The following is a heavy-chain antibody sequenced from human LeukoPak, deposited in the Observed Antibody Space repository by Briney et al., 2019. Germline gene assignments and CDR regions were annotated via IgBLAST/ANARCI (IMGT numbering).Heavy chain of an antibody. CDR1: GFTFSSYA. Sequence: SGGSLRLSCAASGFTFSSYAMHWVRQAPGKGLEWVAVISYDGSNKYYADSVKGRFTISRDNSKNTLYLQMNSLRAEDTALYYCAREPGYDSSGYSRFDYWGQGTLVTVSS. J-gene: IGHJ4*02. CDR3: AREPGYDSSGYSRFDY. V-gene: IGHV3-30*04. D-gene: IGHD3-22*01. CDR2: ISYDGSNK.